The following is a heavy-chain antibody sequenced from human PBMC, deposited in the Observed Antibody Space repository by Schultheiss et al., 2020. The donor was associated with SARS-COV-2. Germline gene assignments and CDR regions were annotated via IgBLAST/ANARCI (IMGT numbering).Heavy chain of an antibody. D-gene: IGHD3-3*01. J-gene: IGHJ4*02. CDR3: ARIRDDFWSGYCAD. CDR2: IYWDDDK. V-gene: IGHV2-5*02. Sequence: SGPTLVKPTQTLTLTCTFSGFSLSTSGVGVGWIRQPPGKALEWLALIYWDDDKRYSTSLKTRLTISKDTSKNQVVLTMTNMDPVDTATYYCARIRDDFWSGYCADWGQGTLVTVSS. CDR1: GFSLSTSGVG.